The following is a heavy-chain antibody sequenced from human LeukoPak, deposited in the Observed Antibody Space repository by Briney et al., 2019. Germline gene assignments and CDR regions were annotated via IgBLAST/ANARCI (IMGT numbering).Heavy chain of an antibody. CDR1: GFTFSTYW. V-gene: IGHV3-7*03. J-gene: IGHJ4*02. Sequence: GGSLRLSCAASGFTFSTYWMSWVRQAPGKGLEWVSNIKQDGGEKYYVDSVKGRFTISRDNAKNSLYLQMNSLRAEDTAMYCCARDSAGNDYWGQGTLVTVSS. CDR3: ARDSAGNDY. CDR2: IKQDGGEK. D-gene: IGHD6-13*01.